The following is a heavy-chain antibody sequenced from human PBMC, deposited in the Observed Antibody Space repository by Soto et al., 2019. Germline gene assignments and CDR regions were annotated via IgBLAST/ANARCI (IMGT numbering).Heavy chain of an antibody. D-gene: IGHD3-10*01. J-gene: IGHJ4*02. CDR2: IYYSGST. V-gene: IGHV4-39*01. CDR1: GGSISSSSYY. Sequence: PSETLSLTCTVSGGSISSSSYYWGWIRQPPGKGLEWIGSIYYSGSTYYNPSLKSRVTISVDTSKNQFSLKLSSVTAADTAVYYCARPLSGGDFGYWGQGXLVTVYS. CDR3: ARPLSGGDFGY.